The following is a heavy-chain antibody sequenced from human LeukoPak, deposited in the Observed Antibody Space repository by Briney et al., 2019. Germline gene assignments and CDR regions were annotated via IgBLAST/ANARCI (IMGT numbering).Heavy chain of an antibody. Sequence: PGRSLRLSCAASGFTFSYYAIHWVRQAPGKGLEWVALIWSDGSNKYYADSVKGRITISRDNSKNTVYLQMNSLRAEDTAVYHCARELFSSGSCPDGWGQGTLVTVSS. CDR1: GFTFSYYA. D-gene: IGHD3-10*01. CDR3: ARELFSSGSCPDG. CDR2: IWSDGSNK. J-gene: IGHJ4*02. V-gene: IGHV3-33*01.